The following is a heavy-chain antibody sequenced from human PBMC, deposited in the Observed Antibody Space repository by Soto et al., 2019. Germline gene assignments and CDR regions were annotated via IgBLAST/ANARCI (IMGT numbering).Heavy chain of an antibody. J-gene: IGHJ4*02. Sequence: QVQLVQSGAEVRKPGSSVKVSCKASGGTFNKYAISWVRQAPGQGPEWMGWILPIYSTRNYANYAHKFQSRVTITVDRSKSLANMELSGLKSDETAIYYCARGVVVVTKYYFDKWGQGTLVTVSS. D-gene: IGHD2-2*01. CDR1: GGTFNKYA. CDR2: ILPIYSTRNYA. CDR3: ARGVVVVTKYYFDK. V-gene: IGHV1-69*06.